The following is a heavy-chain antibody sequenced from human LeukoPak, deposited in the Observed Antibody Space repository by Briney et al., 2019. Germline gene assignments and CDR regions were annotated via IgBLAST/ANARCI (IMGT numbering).Heavy chain of an antibody. CDR1: GFTFSSYS. V-gene: IGHV3-48*01. CDR2: ISSSSSTI. CDR3: ARRLGYGSGSPIGY. D-gene: IGHD3-10*01. Sequence: GGSLRLSCAASGFTFSSYSMNWVRQAPGKGLEWVSSISSSSSTIYYADSVKGRFTISRDNAKNSLYLQMNSLRAEDTAVYYCARRLGYGSGSPIGYWGQGTLVTVSS. J-gene: IGHJ4*02.